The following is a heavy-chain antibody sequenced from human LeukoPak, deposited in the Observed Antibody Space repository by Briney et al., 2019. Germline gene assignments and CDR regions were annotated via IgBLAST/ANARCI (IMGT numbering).Heavy chain of an antibody. Sequence: ASVKVSCKASGYTFTSYGISWVRQAPGQGLEWMGWIIPIFGTANYAQKFQGRVTITTDESTSTAYMELSSLRSEDTAVYYCARVGASGSYSNAFDIWGQGTMVTVSS. J-gene: IGHJ3*02. D-gene: IGHD1-26*01. CDR1: GYTFTSYG. V-gene: IGHV1-69*05. CDR2: IIPIFGTA. CDR3: ARVGASGSYSNAFDI.